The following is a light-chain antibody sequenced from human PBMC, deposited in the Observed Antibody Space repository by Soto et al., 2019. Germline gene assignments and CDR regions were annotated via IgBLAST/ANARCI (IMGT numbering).Light chain of an antibody. J-gene: IGLJ2*01. CDR3: SSYTGSSTV. CDR2: DVS. Sequence: QSVLTQPASVSGSPGQSITISCTGASSDLGGHNYVSWYQQHPGKAPKLMIFDVSNRPSGVSNRFSASKSGNTASLTISGLQAEDEADYYCSSYTGSSTVFGGGTKLTVL. CDR1: SSDLGGHNY. V-gene: IGLV2-14*03.